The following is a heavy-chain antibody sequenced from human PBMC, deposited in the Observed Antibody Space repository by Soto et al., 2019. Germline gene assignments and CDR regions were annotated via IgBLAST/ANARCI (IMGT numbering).Heavy chain of an antibody. D-gene: IGHD3-16*01. J-gene: IGHJ6*02. CDR3: AGQGFGQRRGLVEV. CDR2: VHHSWGS. V-gene: IGHV4-59*08. CDR1: GGSISSYY. Sequence: QVQLQESGPGLVKPSETLSLSCTVSGGSISSYYWSWFRQSPGKRMEWIGYVHHSWGSSYNPSLQIPGATPLNTSKRQFALKVTSVTAIDTAGYYFAGQGFGQRRGLVEVWGQGTTVTVSS.